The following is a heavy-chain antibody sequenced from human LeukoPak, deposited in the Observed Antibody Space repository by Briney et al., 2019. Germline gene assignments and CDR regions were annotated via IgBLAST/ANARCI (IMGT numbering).Heavy chain of an antibody. V-gene: IGHV4-39*07. CDR3: ARSYYYDSSGYYYYFDY. CDR2: IYYSGST. Sequence: SETLSLTCTVSGGSISSSSYYWGWIRQPPGKGLEWIGSIYYSGSTYYSPSLKSRVTISVDTSKNQFSLKLSSVTAADTAVYYCARSYYYDSSGYYYYFDYWGQGTLVTVSS. CDR1: GGSISSSSYY. J-gene: IGHJ4*02. D-gene: IGHD3-22*01.